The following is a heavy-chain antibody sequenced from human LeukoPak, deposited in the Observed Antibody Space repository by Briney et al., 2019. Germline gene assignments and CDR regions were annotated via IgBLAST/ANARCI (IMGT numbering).Heavy chain of an antibody. J-gene: IGHJ4*02. CDR3: ARNYGDYAPDY. Sequence: SETLSLTCAVYGGSFSGYYWSWIRQPPGKGLEWIGYIYYSGSTYYNPSLKSRVTISVDTSKNQFSLKLSSVTAADTAVYYCARNYGDYAPDYWGQGTLVTVSS. CDR1: GGSFSGYY. V-gene: IGHV4-34*09. D-gene: IGHD4-17*01. CDR2: IYYSGST.